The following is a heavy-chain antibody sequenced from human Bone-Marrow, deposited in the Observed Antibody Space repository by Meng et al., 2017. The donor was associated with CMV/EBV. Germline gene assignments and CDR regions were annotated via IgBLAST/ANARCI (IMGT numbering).Heavy chain of an antibody. CDR2: IYYSGTT. CDR3: ARQWDLIDS. CDR1: GVSVSSNIYF. V-gene: IGHV4-61*01. J-gene: IGHJ4*02. Sequence: SETLSLTCNVSGVSVSSNIYFWTWIRQPPGQGLEWIGNIYYSGTTHYNLPLKNRDTISVDTSKIQFSLEQSSVTAEDTAVYYCARQWDLIDSWGQGTLVTVSS. D-gene: IGHD1-26*01.